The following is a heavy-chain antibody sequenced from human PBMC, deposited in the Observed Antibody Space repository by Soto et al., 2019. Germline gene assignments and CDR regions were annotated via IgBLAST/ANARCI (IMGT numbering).Heavy chain of an antibody. D-gene: IGHD4-17*01. CDR1: GFTFSSYS. CDR2: ISSSSSYI. J-gene: IGHJ3*02. V-gene: IGHV3-21*01. CDR3: ARTTVPVTTGLGAFDI. Sequence: EVQLVESGGGLVKPGGSLRLSCAASGFTFSSYSMNWVRQAPGKGLEWVSSISSSSSYIYYADPVKGRFTISRDNAKNSLYLQMNSLRAEDTAVYYCARTTVPVTTGLGAFDIWGQGTMVTVSS.